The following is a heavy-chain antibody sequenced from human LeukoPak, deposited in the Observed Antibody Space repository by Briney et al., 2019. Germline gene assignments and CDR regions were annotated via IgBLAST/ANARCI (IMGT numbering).Heavy chain of an antibody. Sequence: PGGSLRLSCAASGFTFSSYAMHWVRQAPGKGLAYVSAISSNGGSTYYANSVKGRFTISRDNSKNTLYLQMGSLRAEDMAVYYCARDSRRGDYGVTTTRTHNWFDPWGQGTLVTVSS. D-gene: IGHD4-17*01. CDR2: ISSNGGST. J-gene: IGHJ5*02. CDR1: GFTFSSYA. CDR3: ARDSRRGDYGVTTTRTHNWFDP. V-gene: IGHV3-64*01.